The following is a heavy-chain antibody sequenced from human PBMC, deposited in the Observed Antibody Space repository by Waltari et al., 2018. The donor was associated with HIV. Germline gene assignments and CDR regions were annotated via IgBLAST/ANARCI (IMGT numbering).Heavy chain of an antibody. CDR1: GYTFTGYY. V-gene: IGHV1-2*06. Sequence: QVQLVQSGAEVKKPGASVKVSCKASGYTFTGYYMHWVRQAPGQGLEWMGRINPNSGGTNYAQKFKGRVTMTRDTSISTAYMELSRLRSGDTAVYYCAREGGVIVGTYFQHWGQGTLVTVSS. CDR2: INPNSGGT. J-gene: IGHJ1*01. CDR3: AREGGVIVGTYFQH. D-gene: IGHD1-26*01.